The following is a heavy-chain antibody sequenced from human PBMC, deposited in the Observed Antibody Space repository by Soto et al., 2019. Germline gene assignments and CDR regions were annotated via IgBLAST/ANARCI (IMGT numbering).Heavy chain of an antibody. D-gene: IGHD3-22*01. J-gene: IGHJ5*02. Sequence: PSETLSLTCTVSGGSISSGGYYWSWIRHHPGKGLDWIGYIYYSGSTYYNPSLKSRVTISLDTSKNQFSLKLSSVTAADTALYYCARGLYYSDSSGYPLFDPWGQGTLVTVSS. CDR1: GGSISSGGYY. V-gene: IGHV4-31*03. CDR2: IYYSGST. CDR3: ARGLYYSDSSGYPLFDP.